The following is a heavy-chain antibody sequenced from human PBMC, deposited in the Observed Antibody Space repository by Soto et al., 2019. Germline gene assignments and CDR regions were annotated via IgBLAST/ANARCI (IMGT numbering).Heavy chain of an antibody. J-gene: IGHJ4*02. D-gene: IGHD5-12*01. V-gene: IGHV1-69*01. CDR3: VSEVGGLRLRLDY. CDR2: IIPIFGTA. CDR1: GGTFSSYA. Sequence: QVQLVQSGAEVKKPGSSVKVSCKASGGTFSSYAISWARQAPGQGLEWMGGIIPIFGTANYAQKFQGRVTITADESTSTAYMGLSSLRSEDTAVYYCVSEVGGLRLRLDYWGQGTLVTVSS.